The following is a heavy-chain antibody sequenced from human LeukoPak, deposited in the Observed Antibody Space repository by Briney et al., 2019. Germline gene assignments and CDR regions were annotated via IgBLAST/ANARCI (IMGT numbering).Heavy chain of an antibody. CDR1: GGSFSGYY. CDR3: ARVSSAWYIPDY. V-gene: IGHV4-34*01. D-gene: IGHD6-19*01. J-gene: IGHJ4*02. Sequence: SETLSLTCAVYGGSFSGYYWSWIRQPPGKGLEWIGEINHSGSTNYNPSLKSRVTISVDTSKNQFSLKLSSVTAADTAVYYCARVSSAWYIPDYWGQGTLVTVSS. CDR2: INHSGST.